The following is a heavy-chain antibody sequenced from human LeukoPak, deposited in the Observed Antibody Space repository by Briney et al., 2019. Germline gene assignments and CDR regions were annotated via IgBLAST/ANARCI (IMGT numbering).Heavy chain of an antibody. CDR3: ARHLMVRGVPYWFDP. Sequence: GESLKISCKGSGYSFTSYWISWVRQMPGKGLEWMGRIDPSDSYTNYSPSFQGHVTISADKSISTAYLQWSSLKAWDTAMYYCARHLMVRGVPYWFDPWGQGTLVTVSS. V-gene: IGHV5-10-1*01. CDR1: GYSFTSYW. J-gene: IGHJ5*02. D-gene: IGHD3-10*01. CDR2: IDPSDSYT.